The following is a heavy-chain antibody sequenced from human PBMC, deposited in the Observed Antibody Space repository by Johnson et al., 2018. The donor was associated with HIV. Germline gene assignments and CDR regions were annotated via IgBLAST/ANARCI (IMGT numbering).Heavy chain of an antibody. D-gene: IGHD1-26*01. V-gene: IGHV3-7*03. CDR2: IKQDGSEK. J-gene: IGHJ3*02. CDR1: GLTFSNYW. CDR3: AREVGRYSGSYYGDAFVI. Sequence: VQLVESGGGLVQPGGSLRLSCAASGLTFSNYWMSWVRQAPGKGLEWVANIKQDGSEKYYVGSVKGRFTISRDNAKNSLYLQMNSLRAEDTAVYYCAREVGRYSGSYYGDAFVIWGQGTMVTVSS.